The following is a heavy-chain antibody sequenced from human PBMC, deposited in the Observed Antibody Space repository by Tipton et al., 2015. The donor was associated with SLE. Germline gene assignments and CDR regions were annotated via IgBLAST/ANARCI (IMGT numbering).Heavy chain of an antibody. CDR2: FYSGGGT. V-gene: IGHV4-39*07. CDR1: GGSISSTSHR. Sequence: TLSLTCTVSGGSISSTSHRWGWIRQPPGKGLEWIGSFYSGGGTFYNPSLKSRVTVSVDTSKNQFSLKLNSVTAADTAVYYCARGHPHIVVVIGGGWFDPWGQGTLVTVSS. D-gene: IGHD2-21*01. CDR3: ARGHPHIVVVIGGGWFDP. J-gene: IGHJ5*02.